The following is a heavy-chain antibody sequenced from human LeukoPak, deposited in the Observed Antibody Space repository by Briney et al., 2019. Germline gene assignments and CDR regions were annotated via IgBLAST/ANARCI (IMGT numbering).Heavy chain of an antibody. D-gene: IGHD3-3*01. Sequence: ASVKVSCKASGYTFTSYYMHWVRQAPGQGLEWMGIINPSGGSTSYAQKFQGRVTMTRDTSTSTVYMELSSLRSEDTAVYYCAISPILEWLLSPTGSDYWGQGTLVTVSS. V-gene: IGHV1-46*01. J-gene: IGHJ4*02. CDR2: INPSGGST. CDR1: GYTFTSYY. CDR3: AISPILEWLLSPTGSDY.